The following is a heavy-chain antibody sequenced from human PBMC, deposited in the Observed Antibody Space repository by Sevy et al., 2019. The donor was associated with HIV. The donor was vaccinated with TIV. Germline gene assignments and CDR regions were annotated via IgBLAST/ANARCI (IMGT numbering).Heavy chain of an antibody. CDR3: AREDIRVAGIGYYFHS. Sequence: GGSLRLSCAASGLSISGYGMHWVLQAPGKGLEWVAVIWYDGTNREYADSVKGRFTISRDNSKNILYLQMNSLRVEDTAVYYCAREDIRVAGIGYYFHSWGQGTLVTVSS. V-gene: IGHV3-33*01. J-gene: IGHJ4*02. CDR1: GLSISGYG. D-gene: IGHD6-19*01. CDR2: IWYDGTNR.